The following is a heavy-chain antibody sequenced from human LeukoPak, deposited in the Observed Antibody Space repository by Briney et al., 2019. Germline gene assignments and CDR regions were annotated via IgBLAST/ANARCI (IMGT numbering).Heavy chain of an antibody. Sequence: ASVKVSCKASGYTFTGYYMHWVRQAPGQGLEWMGWINPNSGGTNYAQKFQGRVTMTRDTSISTAYMELSRLRSDDTAVYYCARDFPWEGQQLVLVSRDAFDIWGQGTMVTVSS. CDR3: ARDFPWEGQQLVLVSRDAFDI. CDR2: INPNSGGT. J-gene: IGHJ3*02. CDR1: GYTFTGYY. D-gene: IGHD6-13*01. V-gene: IGHV1-2*02.